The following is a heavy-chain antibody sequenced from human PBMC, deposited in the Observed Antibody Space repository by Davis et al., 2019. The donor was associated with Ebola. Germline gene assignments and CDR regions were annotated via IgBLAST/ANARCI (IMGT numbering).Heavy chain of an antibody. J-gene: IGHJ4*02. CDR2: VSSNGGST. V-gene: IGHV3-23*01. CDR1: GFTFNNYA. Sequence: PGGSLRLSCAPSGFTFNNYAMNWARQAPGKGLEWVSAVSSNGGSTYYADSVKGRFTISRDTSTVYLQMNSLRAEDTAVYYCARIEAYGAGNYFEDWGQGTPVTISS. D-gene: IGHD3-10*01. CDR3: ARIEAYGAGNYFED.